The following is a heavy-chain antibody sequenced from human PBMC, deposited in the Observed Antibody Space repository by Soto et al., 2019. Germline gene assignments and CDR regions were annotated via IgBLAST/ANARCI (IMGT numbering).Heavy chain of an antibody. Sequence: EVQLVESGGGLVQPGRSLRLSCAASGFRFEDYAMRWVRQAPGKGLEWVSGIAWNSDIIGYVDSVKGPFTISRDNGKNSLYLQMNSLRPADTALYYCAKDHYGSAIYGMDVWGQGTTVTVSS. J-gene: IGHJ6*02. D-gene: IGHD3-10*01. V-gene: IGHV3-9*01. CDR1: GFRFEDYA. CDR2: IAWNSDII. CDR3: AKDHYGSAIYGMDV.